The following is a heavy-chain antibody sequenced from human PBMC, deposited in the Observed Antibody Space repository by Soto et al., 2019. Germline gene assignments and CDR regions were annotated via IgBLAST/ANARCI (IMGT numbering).Heavy chain of an antibody. V-gene: IGHV3-9*01. CDR2: ISWNSGSI. Sequence: EVQLVESGGGLVQPGRSLRLSCAASGFTFDDYAMHWVRQAPGKGLEWVSGISWNSGSIGYADSVKGRFTISRDNAKNSLYLQMNSLRAEDTALYYCAKVIAARPGEPSNYFDYWGQGTLVTVPS. CDR1: GFTFDDYA. D-gene: IGHD6-6*01. J-gene: IGHJ4*02. CDR3: AKVIAARPGEPSNYFDY.